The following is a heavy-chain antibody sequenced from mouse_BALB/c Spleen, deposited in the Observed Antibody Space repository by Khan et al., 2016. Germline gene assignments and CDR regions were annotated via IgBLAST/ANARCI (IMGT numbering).Heavy chain of an antibody. V-gene: IGHV5-4*02. J-gene: IGHJ3*01. CDR3: AREGLRRGFAY. D-gene: IGHD2-4*01. CDR2: ISDGGSYT. CDR1: GFTFSDYY. Sequence: EVELVESGGGLVKPGGSLKLSGAASGFTFSDYYMYWVRQTPEKRLEWVATISDGGSYTYYPDSVKGRFTISRDNAKNNLYLQMSSLKSEDTAMYYCAREGLRRGFAYWGQGTLVTVSA.